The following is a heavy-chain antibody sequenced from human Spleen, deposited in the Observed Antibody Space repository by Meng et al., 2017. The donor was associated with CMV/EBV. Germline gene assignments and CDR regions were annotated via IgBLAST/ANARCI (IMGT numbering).Heavy chain of an antibody. V-gene: IGHV3-30*02. Sequence: FTSNDYGLHWVRQAPGKGLGWVAVIRTGGSHSFHAESVKGRFTISRDNSNNTLYLQLNSLRAEDTGVYFCAKDIHMRRGVTAWFDPLGQGTLVTVSS. CDR2: IRTGGSHS. J-gene: IGHJ5*02. CDR1: FTSNDYG. CDR3: AKDIHMRRGVTAWFDP. D-gene: IGHD3-10*01.